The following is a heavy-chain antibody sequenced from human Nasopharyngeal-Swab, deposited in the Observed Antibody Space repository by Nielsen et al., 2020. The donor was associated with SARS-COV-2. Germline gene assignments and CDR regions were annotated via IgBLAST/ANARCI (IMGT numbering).Heavy chain of an antibody. V-gene: IGHV1-18*01. CDR3: ARDQGFTSSYWFDP. CDR2: ISGYNGFT. D-gene: IGHD2-2*01. J-gene: IGHJ5*02. CDR1: GYTFTSDG. Sequence: ASVTVSCKASGYTFTSDGISWVRQPPGQGLEWMGWISGYNGFTNYAQKFQGRVTMTTDTSTSTAYMELRSLTSDDTAVYYCARDQGFTSSYWFDPWGQGTLVTVSS.